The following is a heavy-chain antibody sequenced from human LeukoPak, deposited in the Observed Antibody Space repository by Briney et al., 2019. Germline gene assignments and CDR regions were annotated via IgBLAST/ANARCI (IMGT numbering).Heavy chain of an antibody. CDR1: GGSISSYY. CDR2: IYYSGST. Sequence: SETLSLTCTVSGGSISSYYWSWIRQPPGKGLEWIGYIYYSGSTNYNPSLKNRVTISVDTSKNQFSLKLSSVTAADTAVYYCARATVGASDYWGQGTLVTVSS. D-gene: IGHD1-26*01. V-gene: IGHV4-59*01. J-gene: IGHJ4*02. CDR3: ARATVGASDY.